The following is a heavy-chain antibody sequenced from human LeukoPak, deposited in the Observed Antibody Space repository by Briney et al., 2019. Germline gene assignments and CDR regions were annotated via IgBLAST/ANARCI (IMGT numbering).Heavy chain of an antibody. CDR1: GFTFSSYA. CDR2: ISGSGGST. V-gene: IGHV3-23*01. CDR3: AKAPGNDFWSGYSYYFDY. Sequence: GGSLRLSCAASGFTFSSYAMSWVGQAPGKGLEGGSAISGSGGSTYYADSVKGRFTISRDNSKNTLYLQMNSLRAEDTAVYYCAKAPGNDFWSGYSYYFDYWGQGTLVTVSS. J-gene: IGHJ4*02. D-gene: IGHD3-3*01.